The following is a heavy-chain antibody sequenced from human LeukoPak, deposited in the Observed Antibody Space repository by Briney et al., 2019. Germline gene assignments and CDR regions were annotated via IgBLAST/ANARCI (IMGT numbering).Heavy chain of an antibody. V-gene: IGHV3-23*01. CDR3: AKVKPAARQPFDY. J-gene: IGHJ4*02. Sequence: QPGGSLRLSCTASGFTFSDYWMSWVRQAPGKGLEWVSAISGSGGSTYYADSVKGRFTISRDNSKNTLYLQMNSLRAEDTAVYYCAKVKPAARQPFDYWGQGTLVTVSS. CDR1: GFTFSDYW. CDR2: ISGSGGST. D-gene: IGHD6-6*01.